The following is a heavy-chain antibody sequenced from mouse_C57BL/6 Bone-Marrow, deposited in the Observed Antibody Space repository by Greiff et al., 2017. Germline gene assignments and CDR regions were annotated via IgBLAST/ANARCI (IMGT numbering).Heavy chain of an antibody. Sequence: VMLVESGPGLVQPSQSLSITCTVSGFSLTSYGVHWVRQSPGKGLEWLGVIWRGGSTDYNAAFMSRLSITKDNSKSHVFFRMNSRQADETAIYYGVERAGTAMDCWGQGTSVTVSS. J-gene: IGHJ4*01. CDR2: IWRGGST. V-gene: IGHV2-5*01. CDR3: VERAGTAMDC. CDR1: GFSLTSYG. D-gene: IGHD4-1*01.